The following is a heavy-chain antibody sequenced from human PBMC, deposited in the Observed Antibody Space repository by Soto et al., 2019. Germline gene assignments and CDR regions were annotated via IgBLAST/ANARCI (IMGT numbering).Heavy chain of an antibody. V-gene: IGHV4-59*08. CDR1: GGSIRSYH. CDR3: ARHGYFDVLTGYLTPVDS. Sequence: SETLSLTCSVSGGSIRSYHWSWIRQSPGKGLDWIGDIFYSGAANYNPSLGSRVTMSVDTSKNQFSLKLSSVTAADTALYYCARHGYFDVLTGYLTPVDSWGPGTXVTVSS. D-gene: IGHD3-9*01. J-gene: IGHJ4*02. CDR2: IFYSGAA.